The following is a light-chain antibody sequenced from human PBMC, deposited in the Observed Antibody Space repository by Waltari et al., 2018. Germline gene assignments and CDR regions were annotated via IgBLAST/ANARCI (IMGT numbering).Light chain of an antibody. Sequence: QSALTQPASVSGSPGQSVTISCTGSSRDVATYKYVSWYQQHPGKVPNLMICEVSNRPSGVSTRFSCSKSGNAASLTLSGLQAEDEADYYCTSYTTSTTWVFGGGTKLTVL. J-gene: IGLJ3*02. V-gene: IGLV2-14*01. CDR1: SRDVATYKY. CDR3: TSYTTSTTWV. CDR2: EVS.